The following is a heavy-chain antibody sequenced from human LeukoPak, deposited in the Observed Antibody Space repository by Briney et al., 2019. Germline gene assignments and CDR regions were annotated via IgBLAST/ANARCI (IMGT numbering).Heavy chain of an antibody. D-gene: IGHD2-2*01. CDR3: ARFRVRSSTTSRGGGNWFDP. CDR2: INPSGGST. V-gene: IGHV1-46*01. J-gene: IGHJ5*02. Sequence: ASVKVSCKASGYAFTSYYMHWVRQAPGQGLGWMGIINPSGGSTSYAQKFQGRVTMTRDTSTSTVYMELSSLRSKDTAVYYCARFRVRSSTTSRGGGNWFDPWGQGTLVTVSS. CDR1: GYAFTSYY.